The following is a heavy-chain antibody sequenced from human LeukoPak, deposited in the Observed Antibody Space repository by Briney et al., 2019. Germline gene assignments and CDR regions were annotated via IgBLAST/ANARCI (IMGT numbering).Heavy chain of an antibody. J-gene: IGHJ4*02. D-gene: IGHD2-15*01. Sequence: GGSLRLSCAASVFTFSSYWMHWVRQAPGKGLVWVSRINSDGSSTSYADSVKGRFTISRDNAKNTLYLQMNSLRAEDTAVYYCARDPRDIVVVVAATSTGGQGTLVTVSS. CDR2: INSDGSST. CDR1: VFTFSSYW. CDR3: ARDPRDIVVVVAATST. V-gene: IGHV3-74*01.